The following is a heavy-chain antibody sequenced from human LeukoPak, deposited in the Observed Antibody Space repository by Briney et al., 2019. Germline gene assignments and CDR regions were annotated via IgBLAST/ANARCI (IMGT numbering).Heavy chain of an antibody. J-gene: IGHJ4*02. CDR2: SSGGAVSS. CDR3: ATSPVYSYGHPYYFDY. CDR1: GFTFTSYG. V-gene: IGHV3-23*01. D-gene: IGHD5-18*01. Sequence: GGSLRLSCAASGFTFTSYGMSWVRQAAGKGLEWVAGSSGGAVSSNYADSVKGRFTISRDNSKNTLYLQMNSLRAEDTAVYYCATSPVYSYGHPYYFDYWGQGTLVTVSS.